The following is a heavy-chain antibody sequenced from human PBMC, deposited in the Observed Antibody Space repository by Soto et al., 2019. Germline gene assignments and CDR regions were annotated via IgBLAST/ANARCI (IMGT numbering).Heavy chain of an antibody. J-gene: IGHJ6*02. D-gene: IGHD6-19*01. CDR3: ARGSGIAVAGTYYGMDV. CDR2: INHSGST. V-gene: IGHV4-34*01. Sequence: PSETLSLTCAVYGGSFSRYYWSWIRQPPGKGLEWIGEINHSGSTNYNPSLKSRVTISVDTSKNQFSLKLSSVTAADTAVYYCARGSGIAVAGTYYGMDVWGQGTTVTVSS. CDR1: GGSFSRYY.